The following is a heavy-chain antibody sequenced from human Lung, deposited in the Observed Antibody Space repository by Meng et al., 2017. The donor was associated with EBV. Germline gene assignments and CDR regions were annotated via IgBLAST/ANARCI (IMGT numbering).Heavy chain of an antibody. CDR1: GASITNHNW. Sequence: QVQCRGPGPALVKPSETRALTCAVSGASITNHNWWAWVRQPPGKGLEWIGEIPHRGSSAYNPSLKSRVSMSIDKSKNQFSLKLTSVTAADTAVYHCLRGSGGSVWGQGTLVTVSS. CDR2: IPHRGSS. V-gene: IGHV4-4*02. J-gene: IGHJ1*01. D-gene: IGHD3-10*01. CDR3: LRGSGGSV.